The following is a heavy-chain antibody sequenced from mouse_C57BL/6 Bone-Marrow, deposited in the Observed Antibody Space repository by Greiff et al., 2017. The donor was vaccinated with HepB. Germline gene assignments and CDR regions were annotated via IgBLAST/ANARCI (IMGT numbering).Heavy chain of an antibody. J-gene: IGHJ2*01. V-gene: IGHV1-26*01. Sequence: VQLQQSGPELVKPGASVKISCKASGYTFTDYYMNWVKQSHGKSLEWIGDINPNNGGTSYNQKFKGKATLTVDKSSSTAYMELRSLTSEDSAVYYCARRRNAGSSYDYWGQGTTLTVSS. CDR1: GYTFTDYY. CDR2: INPNNGGT. D-gene: IGHD1-1*01. CDR3: ARRRNAGSSYDY.